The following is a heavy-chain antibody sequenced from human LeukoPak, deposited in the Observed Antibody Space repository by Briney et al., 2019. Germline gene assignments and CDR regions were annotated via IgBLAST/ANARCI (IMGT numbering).Heavy chain of an antibody. CDR3: ARAVGGSYSGYDYGDY. V-gene: IGHV3-7*03. Sequence: GGSLRLSCAASGFTFSSYWMSWVRQAPGKGLEWVANIKQDGSEKYYVDSVKGRFTISRDNAKNSLYLQMNSLRAEDTALYYCARAVGGSYSGYDYGDYWGQGTLVTVSS. J-gene: IGHJ4*02. CDR1: GFTFSSYW. CDR2: IKQDGSEK. D-gene: IGHD5-12*01.